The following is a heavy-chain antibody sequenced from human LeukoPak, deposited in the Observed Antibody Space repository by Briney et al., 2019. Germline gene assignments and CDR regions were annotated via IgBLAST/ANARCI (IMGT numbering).Heavy chain of an antibody. V-gene: IGHV3-23*01. Sequence: GGTLRLSCAASGFTFSSYGMSWVRQAPGKGLEGVAAISGSGGSTYYADSVKGGFTISRDNYKNTLYLQMNSLRAEDTAVYYCARPSHLIYYYYYMDVWGKGTTVTVSS. D-gene: IGHD3-3*02. CDR1: GFTFSSYG. CDR3: ARPSHLIYYYYYMDV. J-gene: IGHJ6*03. CDR2: ISGSGGST.